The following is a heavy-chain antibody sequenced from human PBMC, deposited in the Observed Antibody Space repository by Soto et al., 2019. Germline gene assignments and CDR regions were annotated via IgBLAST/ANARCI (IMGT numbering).Heavy chain of an antibody. Sequence: SETLSLTCTVSGGSISSHYWSWIRQSPGKGMEWIGNIDYSGSTNYNPSLKSRVTISVDTSKKQFSLKLRSVTGADTAVYYCARERGGYGLFDSWGQGTLVTVSS. V-gene: IGHV4-59*11. CDR2: IDYSGST. D-gene: IGHD5-18*01. J-gene: IGHJ4*02. CDR3: ARERGGYGLFDS. CDR1: GGSISSHY.